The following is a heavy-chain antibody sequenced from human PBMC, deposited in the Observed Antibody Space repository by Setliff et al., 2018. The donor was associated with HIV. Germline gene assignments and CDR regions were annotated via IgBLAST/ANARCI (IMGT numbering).Heavy chain of an antibody. J-gene: IGHJ3*02. Sequence: SCVASGFSLSNYGMHWVRQAPGKGLEWVAVIYYDGRNKFYADSVKGRFTISRDNSKNTVYLQMNSLRGEETAIYYCARDRAPTGLNAFDIWGQGTMVTVSS. CDR2: IYYDGRNK. CDR1: GFSLSNYG. V-gene: IGHV3-33*01. D-gene: IGHD3-9*01. CDR3: ARDRAPTGLNAFDI.